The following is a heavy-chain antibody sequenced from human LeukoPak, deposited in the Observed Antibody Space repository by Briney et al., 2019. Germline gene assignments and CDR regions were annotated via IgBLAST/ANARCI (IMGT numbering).Heavy chain of an antibody. Sequence: GGSLRLSCAASGFTFSSYEMHWVRQATGKGLEWVSAIGTAGDTYYPGSVKGRFTISRENAKNSLYLQMNSLRAGDTAVYYCATDLPRYCSSTSCLELSGMDVWGQGTTVTVSS. CDR3: ATDLPRYCSSTSCLELSGMDV. D-gene: IGHD2-2*01. V-gene: IGHV3-13*01. CDR2: IGTAGDT. J-gene: IGHJ6*02. CDR1: GFTFSSYE.